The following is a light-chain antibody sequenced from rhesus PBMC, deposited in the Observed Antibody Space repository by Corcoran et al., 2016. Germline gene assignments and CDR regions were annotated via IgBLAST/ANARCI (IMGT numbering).Light chain of an antibody. CDR2: WAS. Sequence: DIVMTQSPDSLAVSLGERVTINCKSSQSLLSSSDHKNYLAWYQQKPGRAPRVLIHWASPRGSGVPHGCRGRGSGADFTLTISGLQAEDVAVYYCQQYYGSPLTFGGGTKVESK. CDR3: QQYYGSPLT. J-gene: IGKJ4*01. V-gene: IGKV4-1*01. CDR1: QSLLSSSDHKNY.